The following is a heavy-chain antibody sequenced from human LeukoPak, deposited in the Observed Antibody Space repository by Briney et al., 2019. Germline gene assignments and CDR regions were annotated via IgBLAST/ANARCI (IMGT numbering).Heavy chain of an antibody. J-gene: IGHJ4*02. V-gene: IGHV3-30*03. CDR1: GFTFSSYS. D-gene: IGHD3-22*01. Sequence: GGSLRLSCAASGFTFSSYSMNWVRQAPGKGLEWVAVISYDGSSKYYADSVKGRFTISRDNSKNTLYLQMNSVRPEDTTVYYCARAVHYYENSGPDYWGQGTLVIVSS. CDR3: ARAVHYYENSGPDY. CDR2: ISYDGSSK.